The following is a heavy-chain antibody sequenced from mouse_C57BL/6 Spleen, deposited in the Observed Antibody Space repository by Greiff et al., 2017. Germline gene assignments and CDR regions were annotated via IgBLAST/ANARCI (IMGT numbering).Heavy chain of an antibody. J-gene: IGHJ4*01. Sequence: EVQLQQSVAELVRPGASVKLSCTASGFNFKNYYMPWVKQRPEQGLEWIGRIYPGNGNTKYAPKFQGKATITVDPSSNTAYLQLSSLTSEDTAIYYCARDEGGYAMDYWGQGTSVTVSA. CDR3: ARDEGGYAMDY. CDR2: IYPGNGNT. V-gene: IGHV14-3*01. CDR1: GFNFKNYY.